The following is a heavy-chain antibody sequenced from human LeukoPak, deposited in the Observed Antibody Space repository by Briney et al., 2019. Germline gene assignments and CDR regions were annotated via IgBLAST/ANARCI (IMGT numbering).Heavy chain of an antibody. CDR2: ISGSSSTI. D-gene: IGHD3-3*01. CDR3: ASLYYDFWSATDMDV. V-gene: IGHV3-48*01. Sequence: PGGSLRLSCAASGFTFSSYWMHWVRQAPGKGLEWISYISGSSSTIYYADSVKGRFTISRDNAKNSLYLQMNSLRAEDTAVYYCASLYYDFWSATDMDVWGKGTTVTVSS. CDR1: GFTFSSYW. J-gene: IGHJ6*03.